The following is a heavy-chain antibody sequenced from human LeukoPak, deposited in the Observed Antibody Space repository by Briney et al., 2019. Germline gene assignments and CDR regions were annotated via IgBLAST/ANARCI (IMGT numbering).Heavy chain of an antibody. CDR1: GYTFTSYD. V-gene: IGHV1-8*01. J-gene: IGHJ5*02. Sequence: ASVKVSCKASGYTFTSYDINWVRQATGQGLEWMGWMNPNSGNTGYAQKFQGRVTMTRNTSISTAYMELSSLRSEDTAVYYCARDNTMVRGFDWFDPWGQGTLVTVSS. CDR3: ARDNTMVRGFDWFDP. D-gene: IGHD3-10*01. CDR2: MNPNSGNT.